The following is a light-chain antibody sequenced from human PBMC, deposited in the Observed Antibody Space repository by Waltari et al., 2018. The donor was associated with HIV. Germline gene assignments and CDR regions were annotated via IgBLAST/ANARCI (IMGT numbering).Light chain of an antibody. CDR1: QNVDNY. CDR2: ATS. Sequence: DIQMTQSPPSLSASVGDRVTLTCRASQNVDNYLNWYQQRPGYAPKLIISATSTLESAVPPRFSGRGYGTDYYFTVNCLQPGDVATYYCQQTYSPPGSFGQGTKLEIK. J-gene: IGKJ2*01. V-gene: IGKV1-39*01. CDR3: QQTYSPPGS.